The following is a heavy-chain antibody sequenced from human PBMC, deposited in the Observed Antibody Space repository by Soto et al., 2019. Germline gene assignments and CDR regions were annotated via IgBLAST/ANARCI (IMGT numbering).Heavy chain of an antibody. CDR1: GFTFSSYG. V-gene: IGHV3-30*18. D-gene: IGHD6-6*01. Sequence: GSLRLSCAASGFTFSSYGMHWVRQAPGKGLEWVAVISYDGSNKYYADSVKGRFTISRDNSKNTLYLQMNSLRAEDTAVYYCAKEQLPRPYYYYYGMDVWGQGTTVTVSS. J-gene: IGHJ6*02. CDR3: AKEQLPRPYYYYYGMDV. CDR2: ISYDGSNK.